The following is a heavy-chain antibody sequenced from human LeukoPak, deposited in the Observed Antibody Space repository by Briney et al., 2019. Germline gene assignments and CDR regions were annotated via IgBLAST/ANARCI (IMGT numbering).Heavy chain of an antibody. J-gene: IGHJ3*02. CDR3: AGNSGYAKNSAFDI. D-gene: IGHD5-12*01. V-gene: IGHV3-21*01. CDR1: GFTFSIYS. CDR2: ISSSSSYI. Sequence: GGSLRLSCAASGFTFSIYSMNWVRQAPGKGLEWVSSISSSSSYIYYADSVEGRFTISRDNAKNSLYLQMNSLRAEDTAVYYCAGNSGYAKNSAFDIWGQGTMVTVSS.